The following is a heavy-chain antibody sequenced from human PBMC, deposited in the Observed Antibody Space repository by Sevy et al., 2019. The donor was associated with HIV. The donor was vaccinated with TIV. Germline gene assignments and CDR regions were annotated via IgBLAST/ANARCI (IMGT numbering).Heavy chain of an antibody. CDR1: GFTFSSYS. J-gene: IGHJ4*02. Sequence: GGSLRLSCAASGFTFSSYSMNWVRQAPGKGLEWVSSISSSSSYIYYADSVKGRFTISRDNAKNSLYLQMNSLRAEDRAVYYCARDVVVVPAARGYFDYWGQGTLVTVSS. V-gene: IGHV3-21*01. CDR2: ISSSSSYI. D-gene: IGHD2-2*01. CDR3: ARDVVVVPAARGYFDY.